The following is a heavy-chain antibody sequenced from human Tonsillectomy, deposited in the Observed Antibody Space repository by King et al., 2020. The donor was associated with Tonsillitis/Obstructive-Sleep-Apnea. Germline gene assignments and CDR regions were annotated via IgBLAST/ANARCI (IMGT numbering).Heavy chain of an antibody. D-gene: IGHD4-23*01. Sequence: VQLVESGGGLVQPGGSLRLSCAASGFTVSSNYMSWVRQAPGKGLEWVSIIYSGGRTYYADSVKGRFTISRDNSKNTLYLQMNSLRAEDTGVYYWARVVRDYGGLSYFDYWGQGTLVTVSS. CDR2: IYSGGRT. J-gene: IGHJ4*02. CDR3: ARVVRDYGGLSYFDY. V-gene: IGHV3-66*01. CDR1: GFTVSSNY.